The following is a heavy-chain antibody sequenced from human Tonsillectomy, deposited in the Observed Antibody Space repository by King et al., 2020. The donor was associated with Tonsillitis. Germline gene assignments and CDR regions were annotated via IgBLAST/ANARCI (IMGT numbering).Heavy chain of an antibody. CDR3: AKARQWLVHFDY. Sequence: VQLVESGGGVVQPGRSLRLSCAASGFTFSSYVIHWVRQAPGKGLEWGAVISSDGSKKYYADSVRGRFTNSRDNSKNTLYLQMNSLRADDTAVYYCAKARQWLVHFDYWGQGTLVTVSS. V-gene: IGHV3-30*18. CDR1: GFTFSSYV. D-gene: IGHD6-19*01. J-gene: IGHJ4*02. CDR2: ISSDGSKK.